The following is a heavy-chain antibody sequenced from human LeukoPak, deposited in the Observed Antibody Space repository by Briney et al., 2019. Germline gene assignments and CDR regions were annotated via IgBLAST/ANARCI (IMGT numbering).Heavy chain of an antibody. D-gene: IGHD6-13*01. Sequence: GGSLRLSCAASGFTFSSYSMNWVRQAPGKGLEWVSSISSSSSYIYYADSVKGRFTISRDNAKNSLYLQMNSLRAEDTAVYYCARGAAAGRTFDIWGQGTMVTVSS. J-gene: IGHJ3*02. CDR3: ARGAAAGRTFDI. CDR1: GFTFSSYS. CDR2: ISSSSSYI. V-gene: IGHV3-21*01.